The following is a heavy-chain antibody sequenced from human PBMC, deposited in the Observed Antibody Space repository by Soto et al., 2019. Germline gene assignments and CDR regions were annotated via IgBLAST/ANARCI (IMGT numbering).Heavy chain of an antibody. CDR3: TRGLLVADTWKVLFDY. J-gene: IGHJ4*02. CDR1: GFTFGDYA. Sequence: GGSLRLSCTASGFTFGDYAMSWFRQAPGKGLEWVGFIRSKAYGGTTEYAASVKGRFTISRDDSKSIAHLQMNSLKTEDTAVYYCTRGLLVADTWKVLFDYWGQGTLVTVSS. V-gene: IGHV3-49*03. CDR2: IRSKAYGGTT. D-gene: IGHD2-8*02.